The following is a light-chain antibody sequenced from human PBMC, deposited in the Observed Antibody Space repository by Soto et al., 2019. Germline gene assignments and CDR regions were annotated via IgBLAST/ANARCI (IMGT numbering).Light chain of an antibody. J-gene: IGKJ4*01. CDR2: SSS. V-gene: IGKV1-27*01. CDR3: QKYNSFPPT. Sequence: DFQMTQSPSSLSASVGDRVTITCRASQDISNDVAWYQQKPGKPPNLLISSSSTLQSGVPSRFSGTGYGTDFTLTIAHLQPDDVATYYCQKYNSFPPTFGGGTKVDI. CDR1: QDISND.